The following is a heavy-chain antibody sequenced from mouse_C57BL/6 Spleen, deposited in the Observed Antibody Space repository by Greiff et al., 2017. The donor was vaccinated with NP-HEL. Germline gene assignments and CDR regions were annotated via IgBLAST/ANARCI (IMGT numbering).Heavy chain of an antibody. CDR1: GFSFNTYA. CDR3: VRRSFAY. CDR2: IRSKSNNYAT. J-gene: IGHJ3*01. V-gene: IGHV10-1*01. Sequence: EVKLMESGGGLVQPKGSLKLSCAASGFSFNTYAMNWVRQAPGKGLEWVARIRSKSNNYATYYADSVKDRFTISRDDSESMLYLQMNNLNTEDTAMYYCVRRSFAYWGQGTLVTVSA.